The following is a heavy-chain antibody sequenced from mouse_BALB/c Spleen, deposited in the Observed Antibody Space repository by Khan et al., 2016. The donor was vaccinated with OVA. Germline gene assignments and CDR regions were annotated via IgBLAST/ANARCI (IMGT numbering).Heavy chain of an antibody. Sequence: EVQLVESGPGLVKPSQSLSLTCTVTGYSITSGYAWNWIRQFPGNKLEWMGDISYSGVTSYTPSLKSRISITRDTSKNQFFLQLNSVTTEDTATYYCARGNYYGYYFDYWGQGTTLTVSS. D-gene: IGHD1-1*01. J-gene: IGHJ2*01. CDR3: ARGNYYGYYFDY. V-gene: IGHV3-2*02. CDR2: ISYSGVT. CDR1: GYSITSGYA.